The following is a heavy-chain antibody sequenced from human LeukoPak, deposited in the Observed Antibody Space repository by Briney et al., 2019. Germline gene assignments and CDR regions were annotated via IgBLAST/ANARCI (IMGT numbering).Heavy chain of an antibody. CDR1: GGSISSYY. Sequence: KTSETLSLTCTVSGGSISSYYWSWIRQPPGKGLEWIGYVYYSGTTNYNPSLKSRVTISVDTSKNQFSLKLSSVTAADTAVYYCARARPAYYYGMDVWGQGTTVTVSS. V-gene: IGHV4-59*01. CDR3: ARARPAYYYGMDV. J-gene: IGHJ6*02. CDR2: VYYSGTT.